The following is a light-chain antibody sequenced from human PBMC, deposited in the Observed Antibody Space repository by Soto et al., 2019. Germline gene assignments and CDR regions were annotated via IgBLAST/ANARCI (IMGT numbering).Light chain of an antibody. CDR2: GAS. Sequence: EIVMTQSPATLSVSPGERATLSCRASQSVSSNLAWYQQKPGQAPRLLIYGASTRATGIPDRFSGSGSGTEFTLTISRLQSEDFAVYYCQQYNNWPIFTFGPGTKVDIK. CDR3: QQYNNWPIFT. J-gene: IGKJ3*01. CDR1: QSVSSN. V-gene: IGKV3-15*01.